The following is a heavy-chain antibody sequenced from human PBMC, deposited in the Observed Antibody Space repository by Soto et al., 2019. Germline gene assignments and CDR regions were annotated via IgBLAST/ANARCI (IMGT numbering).Heavy chain of an antibody. CDR1: GLTFSSYA. D-gene: IGHD6-19*01. J-gene: IGHJ4*02. CDR2: ISYDGSNK. V-gene: IGHV3-30-3*01. CDR3: ARDGSGIAVAGTDY. Sequence: QVQLVESGGGVVQPGRSLRLSCAASGLTFSSYAMHWVRQAPGKGLEWVAVISYDGSNKYYADSVKGRFTISRDNSKNTLYLQMNSLRAEDTAVYYCARDGSGIAVAGTDYWGQGTLVTVSS.